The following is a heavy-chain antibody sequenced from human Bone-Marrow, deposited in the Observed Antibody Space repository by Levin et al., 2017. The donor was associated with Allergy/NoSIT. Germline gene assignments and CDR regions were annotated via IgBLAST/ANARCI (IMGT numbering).Heavy chain of an antibody. V-gene: IGHV3-74*01. Sequence: HPGGSLRLSCAASGFTFSSYWMHWVRQAPGKGLVWVSRINSDGSSTSYADSVKGRFTISRDNAKNTLYLQMNSLRAEDTAVYYCARVSPGGVLVPAAMSYYYYYGMDVWGQGTTVTVSS. CDR3: ARVSPGGVLVPAAMSYYYYYGMDV. J-gene: IGHJ6*02. CDR2: INSDGSST. D-gene: IGHD2-2*01. CDR1: GFTFSSYW.